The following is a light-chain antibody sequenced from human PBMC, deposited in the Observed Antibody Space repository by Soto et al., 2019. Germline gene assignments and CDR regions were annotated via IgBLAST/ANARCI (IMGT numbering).Light chain of an antibody. J-gene: IGKJ5*01. CDR3: QQSYSNSIT. CDR1: QSISTY. Sequence: DIQMTQSPSSLSASVGDRVTITCRASQSISTYLNWYQQKPGKVPKLLIYAASSLQSGVPSRFSGSGSGTDFTLTISSLQPEDFATYYCQQSYSNSITFGQGTRLEIK. CDR2: AAS. V-gene: IGKV1-39*01.